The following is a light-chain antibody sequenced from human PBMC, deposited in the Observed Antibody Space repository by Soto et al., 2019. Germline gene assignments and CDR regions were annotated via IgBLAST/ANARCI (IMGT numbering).Light chain of an antibody. V-gene: IGKV3-20*01. CDR2: GAS. CDR1: QSVSSSH. J-gene: IGKJ5*01. Sequence: EILLTKSPVTLSLSPGERATLSCRAIQSVSSSHLAWYQHKPGQAPRLLIYGASSRATDIPDRFSGSGSGTDFTLTISRLEPEDFAVYYCQQYYGSPGITFGQGTRLEIK. CDR3: QQYYGSPGIT.